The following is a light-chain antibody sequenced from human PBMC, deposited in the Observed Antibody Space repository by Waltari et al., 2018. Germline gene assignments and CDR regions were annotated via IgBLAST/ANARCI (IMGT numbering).Light chain of an antibody. Sequence: EIVLTQSPGTLSLSPGERATLSCRASQSVSSSYLAWYQHKPGQAPRLLIYGASSRATGMPDRFSGSGSGTDFTLTISRLEPEDFAVYYCQQYGNSPLYTFGQGTKLEIK. J-gene: IGKJ2*01. CDR3: QQYGNSPLYT. CDR1: QSVSSSY. CDR2: GAS. V-gene: IGKV3-20*01.